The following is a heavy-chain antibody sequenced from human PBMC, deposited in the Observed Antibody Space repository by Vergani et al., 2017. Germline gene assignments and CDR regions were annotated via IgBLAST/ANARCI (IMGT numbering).Heavy chain of an antibody. CDR1: GGTFSSYA. CDR2: IIPIFGTA. CDR3: ARDEGYSYGWGRGDFDY. D-gene: IGHD5-18*01. V-gene: IGHV1-69*13. J-gene: IGHJ4*02. Sequence: QVQLVQSGAEVKKPGSSVKVSCKASGGTFSSYAISWVRQAPGQGLEWMGGIIPIFGTANYAQKFQGRVTITADESTSTAYMELSSLRSEDRAVYYCARDEGYSYGWGRGDFDYWGQGTLVTVSS.